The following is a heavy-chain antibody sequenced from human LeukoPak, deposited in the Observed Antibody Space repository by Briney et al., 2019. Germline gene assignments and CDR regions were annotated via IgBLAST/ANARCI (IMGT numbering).Heavy chain of an antibody. D-gene: IGHD3-3*01. CDR1: GGTFSSYA. J-gene: IGHJ4*02. CDR2: IIPILGIA. V-gene: IGHV1-69*04. Sequence: ASVKVSCKASGGTFSSYAISWVRQAPGQGLEWMGRIIPILGIANYAQKFQGRVTITADKSTSTAYMELSSLRSEDTAVYYCARDGHYDFWSGYYRGFDYWGQGTLVTVSS. CDR3: ARDGHYDFWSGYYRGFDY.